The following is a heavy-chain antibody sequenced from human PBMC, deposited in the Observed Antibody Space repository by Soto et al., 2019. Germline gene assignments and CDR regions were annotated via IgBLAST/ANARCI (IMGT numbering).Heavy chain of an antibody. D-gene: IGHD3-10*01. V-gene: IGHV1-69*13. J-gene: IGHJ5*02. CDR3: ARNYGSGSVPNYLTLNHNWFDP. CDR2: IIPIFGTA. CDR1: GGTFSSYA. Sequence: GASVKVSCKASGGTFSSYAISWVRQAPGQGLEWMGGIIPIFGTANYSQKFQGRGTITADESTSTAYMELSSLRSEDTAVYYCARNYGSGSVPNYLTLNHNWFDPWGQGTLVTVSS.